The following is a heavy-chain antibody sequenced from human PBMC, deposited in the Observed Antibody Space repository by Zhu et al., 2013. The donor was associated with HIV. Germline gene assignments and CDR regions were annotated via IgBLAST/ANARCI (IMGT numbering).Heavy chain of an antibody. J-gene: IGHJ6*02. CDR1: GYTFTNYG. CDR2: VNPTSGHA. V-gene: IGHV1-8*01. D-gene: IGHD3-16*02. Sequence: QVQLVQSGPEVKKPGASVKVSCKASGYTFTNYGINWVRQATGHGLEWMGWVNPTSGHAGYAQKFQGRVSITTDKSTTTAYMELRSLRSGDTAVYYCARESELMRSRYYGMEVWGQGTTVTVSS. CDR3: ARESELMRSRYYGMEV.